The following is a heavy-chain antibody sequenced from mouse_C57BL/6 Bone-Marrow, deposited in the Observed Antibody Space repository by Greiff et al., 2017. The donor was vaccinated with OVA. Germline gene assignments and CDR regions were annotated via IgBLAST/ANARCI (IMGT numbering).Heavy chain of an antibody. CDR2: IDPSDSYT. CDR3: ARSGGYVPAWFAY. J-gene: IGHJ3*01. Sequence: QVQLQQPGAELVMPGASVKLSCKASGYTFTSYWMHWVKQRPGQGLEWIGEIDPSDSYTNYNQKFKGKSTLTVDKSSSTAYMQLSGLTSEDSAVYYCARSGGYVPAWFAYWGQGTLVTVSA. D-gene: IGHD2-2*01. V-gene: IGHV1-69*01. CDR1: GYTFTSYW.